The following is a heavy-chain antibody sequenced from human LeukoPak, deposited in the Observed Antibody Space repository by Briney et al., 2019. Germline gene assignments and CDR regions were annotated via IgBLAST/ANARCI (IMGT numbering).Heavy chain of an antibody. CDR2: IYYSGST. V-gene: IGHV4-59*12. CDR1: GGSISSYY. CDR3: ARDNYYGSGSYPHWFDR. Sequence: SETLSLTCTVSGGSISSYYWSWIRQPPGKGLEWIGYIYYSGSTYYNPSLKSRVTISVDTSKNQFSLKLSSVTAADTAVYYCARDNYYGSGSYPHWFDRWGQGILVTVSS. D-gene: IGHD3-10*01. J-gene: IGHJ5*02.